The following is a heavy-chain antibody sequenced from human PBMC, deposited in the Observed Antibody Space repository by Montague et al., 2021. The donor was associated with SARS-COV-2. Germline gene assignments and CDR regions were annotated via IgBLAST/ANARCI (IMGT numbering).Heavy chain of an antibody. J-gene: IGHJ4*02. V-gene: IGHV4-38-2*01. CDR3: ARRGYTGSDYFDY. Sequence: SEPLSLTRSVSGFSISSGFYWAWIRQSPGKGLEWIGTVYHSGYTHYNPSLKGRVTVSIDTSKNQFSLTVTSVTAADTAVYFCARRGYTGSDYFDYWGQGTLVTVSS. CDR2: VYHSGYT. D-gene: IGHD5-12*01. CDR1: GFSISSGFY.